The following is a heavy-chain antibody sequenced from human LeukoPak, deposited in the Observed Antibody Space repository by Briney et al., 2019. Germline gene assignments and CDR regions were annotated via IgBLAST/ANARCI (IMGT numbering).Heavy chain of an antibody. J-gene: IGHJ4*02. V-gene: IGHV4-39*01. D-gene: IGHD5-18*01. CDR2: IYYSGST. CDR3: ARVDTAMAPFDY. CDR1: GGSISSSSYH. Sequence: PSETLSLTCTVSGGSISSSSYHWGWIRQPPGKGLEWIGSIYYSGSTYYNPSLKSRVTISVDTSKNQFSLKLSSVTAADTAVYYCARVDTAMAPFDYWGQGTLVTVSS.